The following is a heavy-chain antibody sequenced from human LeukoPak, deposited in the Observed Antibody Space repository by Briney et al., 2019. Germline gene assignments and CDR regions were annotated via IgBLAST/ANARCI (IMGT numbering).Heavy chain of an antibody. D-gene: IGHD3-3*01. V-gene: IGHV3-23*01. Sequence: PPGGSLRLSCAASGFTFSSYAMSWVRQAPGKGLEWVSAISGSGGSTYYADSVKGRFTISRDNSKNTLYLQMNSLRAEDTAVYYCAKDEIGLEWLPLSYWGQGTLVTVSS. J-gene: IGHJ4*02. CDR3: AKDEIGLEWLPLSY. CDR2: ISGSGGST. CDR1: GFTFSSYA.